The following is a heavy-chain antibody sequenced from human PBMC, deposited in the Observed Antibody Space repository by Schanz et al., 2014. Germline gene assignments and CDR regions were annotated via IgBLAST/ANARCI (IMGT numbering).Heavy chain of an antibody. J-gene: IGHJ6*02. CDR2: ISFSGNTI. CDR1: GFTFSGYA. CDR3: ATEGPRGTRHPINYYYAMDN. V-gene: IGHV3-23*01. D-gene: IGHD6-6*01. Sequence: EVQVLESGEGLVEAGGSLRLSCAASGFTFSGYAMSWVRQAPGKGLEWVSYISFSGNTIYYADSVKGRFTISRDNAKNSVILQMNRLRAEDTAVYYCATEGPRGTRHPINYYYAMDNWGQGTKVTV.